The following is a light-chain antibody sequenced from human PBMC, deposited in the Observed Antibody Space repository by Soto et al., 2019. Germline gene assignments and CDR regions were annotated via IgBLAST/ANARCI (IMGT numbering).Light chain of an antibody. Sequence: LTQPASVSGSPGQSITISCTGTSSDVGGYNYVSWYQQHPGKAPKLMIYEVSNRPSGVSNRFSGSKSGNTASLTISGLQAEDEADYYCSSYTSSSTLEVFGTGTKVTVL. CDR2: EVS. CDR3: SSYTSSSTLEV. V-gene: IGLV2-14*01. CDR1: SSDVGGYNY. J-gene: IGLJ1*01.